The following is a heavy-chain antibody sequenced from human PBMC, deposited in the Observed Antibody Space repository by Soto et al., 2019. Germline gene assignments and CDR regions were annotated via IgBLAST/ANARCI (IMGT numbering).Heavy chain of an antibody. Sequence: GSGYSFTSYWISWVRQMPGKGLEWMGRIDPSDSYTRYSPSFQGQVTISADKSISTAYLQWSSLKASDTAMYYCARGGYYYDSSGYYSNFDYWGQGTLVTVSS. D-gene: IGHD3-22*01. J-gene: IGHJ4*02. CDR2: IDPSDSYT. CDR3: ARGGYYYDSSGYYSNFDY. CDR1: GYSFTSYW. V-gene: IGHV5-10-1*04.